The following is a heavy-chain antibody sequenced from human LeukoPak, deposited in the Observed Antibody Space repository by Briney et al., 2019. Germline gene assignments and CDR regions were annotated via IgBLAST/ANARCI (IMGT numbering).Heavy chain of an antibody. V-gene: IGHV3-30*02. J-gene: IGHJ6*02. D-gene: IGHD6-13*01. CDR3: ARGFLAAAGTYYYYGMDV. CDR1: GFTFSNYG. Sequence: GGSLRLSCAASGFTFSNYGMHWVRQAPGKGLEWVAFVRYDESTKFYADSVKGRFTISRDNSKNTLYLQMNSLRAEDTAVYYCARGFLAAAGTYYYYGMDVWGQGTTVTVSS. CDR2: VRYDESTK.